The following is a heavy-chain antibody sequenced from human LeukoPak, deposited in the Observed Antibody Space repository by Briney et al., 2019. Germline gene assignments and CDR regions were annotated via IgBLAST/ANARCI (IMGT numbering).Heavy chain of an antibody. Sequence: ASETLSLTCTVSGGSISSRSYYWGWIRQPPGKGLEWIGSIPYIGNTYYNPSLKSPVAISVDTSKNQFSLKLSSVTAADMAVYYCARLDCSSTDCYTLGDAFDIWGQGTMVTVSS. CDR3: ARLDCSSTDCYTLGDAFDI. CDR2: IPYIGNT. J-gene: IGHJ3*02. CDR1: GGSISSRSYY. D-gene: IGHD2-2*02. V-gene: IGHV4-39*01.